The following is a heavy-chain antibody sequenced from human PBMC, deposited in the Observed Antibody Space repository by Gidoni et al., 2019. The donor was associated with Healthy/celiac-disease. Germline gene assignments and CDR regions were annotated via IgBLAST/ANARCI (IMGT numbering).Heavy chain of an antibody. CDR1: GGSFSGYY. Sequence: QVQLQQWGAGLLKPSETLSLTCAVYGGSFSGYYWSWIRQPPGKGLEWIGEINHSGSTHYNPSLKSRVTISVDTSKNQFSLKLSSVTAADTAVYYCARGASEIVVVPAAIFYYYMDVWGKGTTVTVSS. J-gene: IGHJ6*03. D-gene: IGHD2-2*01. CDR3: ARGASEIVVVPAAIFYYYMDV. V-gene: IGHV4-34*01. CDR2: INHSGST.